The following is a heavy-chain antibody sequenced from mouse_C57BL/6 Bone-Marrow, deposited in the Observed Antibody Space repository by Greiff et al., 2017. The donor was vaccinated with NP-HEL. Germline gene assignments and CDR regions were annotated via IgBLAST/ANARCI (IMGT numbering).Heavy chain of an antibody. V-gene: IGHV1-81*01. J-gene: IGHJ3*01. CDR1: GYTFTSYG. CDR2: IYPRSGNT. D-gene: IGHD1-1*01. CDR3: ARYYGSSLIAY. Sequence: QVQLQQSGAELARPGASVKLSCKASGYTFTSYGISWVKQRTGQGLEWIGEIYPRSGNTYYNEKFKGKDTLTADKYSSTAYMQLRSLTSEDSAVYFCARYYGSSLIAYWGQGTLVTVSA.